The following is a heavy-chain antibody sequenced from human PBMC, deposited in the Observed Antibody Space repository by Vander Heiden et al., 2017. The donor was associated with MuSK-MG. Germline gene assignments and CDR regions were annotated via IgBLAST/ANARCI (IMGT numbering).Heavy chain of an antibody. D-gene: IGHD4-17*01. CDR3: AREGHDYGDVAAFDI. Sequence: VQLVESGGGLVKPGGSLRLSCAASGFTFSFYSLSWVRQAPGKGLEWVSSISASTDYIHYADSVKGRFAISRDDAKNSLYLQMNSLRDEDTAVYYCAREGHDYGDVAAFDIWGQGTVVTVSS. CDR1: GFTFSFYS. V-gene: IGHV3-21*01. CDR2: ISASTDYI. J-gene: IGHJ3*02.